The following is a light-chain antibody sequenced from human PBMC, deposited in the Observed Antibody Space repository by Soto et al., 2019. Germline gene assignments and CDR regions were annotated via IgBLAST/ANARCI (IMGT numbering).Light chain of an antibody. CDR1: SSDIGVYNY. Sequence: QSVLTQPASVSGSPGQSITIICTGTSSDIGVYNYVSWYQQHPGKAPKLVICEVSNRPSGVSSRFSGSKSGNTASLTISGLRTEDEADYYCTSFTTTNIWVFGGGTKLTVL. CDR3: TSFTTTNIWV. V-gene: IGLV2-14*01. J-gene: IGLJ3*02. CDR2: EVS.